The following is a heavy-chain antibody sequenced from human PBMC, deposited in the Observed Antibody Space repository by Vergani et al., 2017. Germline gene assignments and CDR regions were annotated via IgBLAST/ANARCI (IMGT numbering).Heavy chain of an antibody. J-gene: IGHJ4*02. CDR1: GFPFSSYA. CDR3: AKDERYCSGGSCSPRVYFFDC. CDR2: MSGSGGST. D-gene: IGHD2-15*01. V-gene: IGHV3-23*01. Sequence: EVQLLESGGGLVQPGGSLRLSCAASGFPFSSYAMSWVRQAPGKGREWVSAMSGSGGSTDYADSVKGRFTISRDNSKNTLYLQMNSLRAEDTAVYHCAKDERYCSGGSCSPRVYFFDCWEQRSLVTVSS.